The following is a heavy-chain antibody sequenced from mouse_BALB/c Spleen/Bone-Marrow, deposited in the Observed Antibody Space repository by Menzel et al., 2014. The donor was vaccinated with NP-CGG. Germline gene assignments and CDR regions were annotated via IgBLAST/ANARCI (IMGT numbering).Heavy chain of an antibody. CDR3: ARDSSGYFDY. CDR2: ISSGGSYT. V-gene: IGHV5-9-4*01. D-gene: IGHD3-1*01. J-gene: IGHJ2*01. Sequence: EVKLVESGGGLVKPGGSLKLSCAASGFTFSHYGMSWVRQSPEKRLEWVAEISSGGSYTYYPDTVTGRFTISRDNAKNTLYLEMSSQRSEDTAMYYCARDSSGYFDYWGQGTTLTVSS. CDR1: GFTFSHYG.